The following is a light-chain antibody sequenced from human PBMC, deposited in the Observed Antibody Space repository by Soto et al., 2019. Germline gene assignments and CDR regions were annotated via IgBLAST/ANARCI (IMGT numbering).Light chain of an antibody. Sequence: ALTQEPSASGAAGQGVTISCSGSDSNIGSNSVYWYQHLPKTAPKLLIYYNNQRPSGVPDRFSGSRSGTSASLAISGIRSEDEADYYCAAWDDSLRACVFGTGTKVTVL. V-gene: IGLV1-47*02. CDR2: YNN. CDR1: DSNIGSNS. CDR3: AAWDDSLRACV. J-gene: IGLJ1*01.